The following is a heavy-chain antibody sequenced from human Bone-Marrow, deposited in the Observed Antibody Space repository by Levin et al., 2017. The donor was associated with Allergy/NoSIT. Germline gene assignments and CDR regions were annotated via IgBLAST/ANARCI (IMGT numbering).Heavy chain of an antibody. J-gene: IGHJ4*02. CDR1: GYSFTSYW. V-gene: IGHV5-51*01. CDR3: ARRGWGAWYFDY. Sequence: KVSCKGSGYSFTSYWIGWVRQMPGKGLEWMGIIYPGDSDTRYSPSFQGPVPISADKSISTAYLQWSSRKASDTAMYYCARRGWGAWYFDYWGQGTLVTVSS. CDR2: IYPGDSDT. D-gene: IGHD7-27*01.